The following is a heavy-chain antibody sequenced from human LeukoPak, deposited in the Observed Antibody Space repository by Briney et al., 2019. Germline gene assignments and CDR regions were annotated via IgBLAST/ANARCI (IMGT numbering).Heavy chain of an antibody. CDR2: IIPIFGTA. V-gene: IGHV1-69*13. CDR1: GGTFSSYA. J-gene: IGHJ5*02. CDR3: ARDSYYYDSSGYYLNNWFDP. Sequence: ASVKVSCKASGGTFSSYAISWVRQAPGQGLEWMGGIIPIFGTANYAQKFQGRVTITADESTSTAYMELSSLRSEDTAVYYCARDSYYYDSSGYYLNNWFDPWGQGTLVTVSS. D-gene: IGHD3-22*01.